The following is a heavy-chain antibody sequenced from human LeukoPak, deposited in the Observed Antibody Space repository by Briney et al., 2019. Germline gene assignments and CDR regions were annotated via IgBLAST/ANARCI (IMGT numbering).Heavy chain of an antibody. CDR2: TYYRSKWYK. V-gene: IGHV6-1*01. CDR3: AREGSYFDY. Sequence: SQTLSLTCAISGDSVSSNGAAWNWIRQSPWRGLEWLGRTYYRSKWYKDYGVSVKSRVTINPDTSKNQFSLQLNSVTPEDTAVYYCAREGSYFDYWGQGTLVTVSS. CDR1: GDSVSSNGAA. J-gene: IGHJ4*02.